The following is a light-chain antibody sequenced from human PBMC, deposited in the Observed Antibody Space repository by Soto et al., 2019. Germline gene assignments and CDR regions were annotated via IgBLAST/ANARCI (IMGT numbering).Light chain of an antibody. V-gene: IGKV3-15*01. CDR3: QQYSKWPPWT. CDR1: QSLSGN. Sequence: EIVMTQSPATLAGSPGETVTLSCRASQSLSGNLAWYQQKPGQAPRLLIFRASTRATGVPARFSGRGSGTEFTLTISGLQSEDFAVYYRQQYSKWPPWTFGPGTKVEIK. CDR2: RAS. J-gene: IGKJ1*01.